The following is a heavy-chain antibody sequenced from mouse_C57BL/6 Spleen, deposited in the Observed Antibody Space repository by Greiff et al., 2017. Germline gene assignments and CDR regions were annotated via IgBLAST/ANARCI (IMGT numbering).Heavy chain of an antibody. D-gene: IGHD3-3*01. CDR2: IHTNSGST. CDR1: GYTFTSYW. J-gene: IGHJ4*01. Sequence: QVQLQQPGAELVKPGASVKLSCKASGYTFTSYWMHWVKQRPGQGLEWIGMIHTNSGSTNYNEKFKSKATLTVDKSSSTAYMQLSSLTSEDSAVYYCAREGDGAMDYWGQGTSVTVSS. CDR3: AREGDGAMDY. V-gene: IGHV1-64*01.